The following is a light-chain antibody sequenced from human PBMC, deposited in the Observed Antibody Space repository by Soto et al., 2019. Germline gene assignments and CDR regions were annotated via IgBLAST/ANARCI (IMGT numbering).Light chain of an antibody. Sequence: QSALTQPASVSGTPGQSITISCTGSNSDVGIYDFVSWYQHHPGRAPKLIVSEVSHRPSGVSNRFSGSKSGNTASLTISGLQTDDEADYYCCSYAGSYTLVFGGGTKLTVL. CDR3: CSYAGSYTLV. CDR1: NSDVGIYDF. J-gene: IGLJ2*01. V-gene: IGLV2-23*02. CDR2: EVS.